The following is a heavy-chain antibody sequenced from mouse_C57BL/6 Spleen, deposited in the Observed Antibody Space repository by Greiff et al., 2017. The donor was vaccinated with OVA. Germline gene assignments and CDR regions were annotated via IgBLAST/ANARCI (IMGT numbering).Heavy chain of an antibody. J-gene: IGHJ2*01. CDR3: AREERDYYGSSYRYYFDY. CDR2: INPSNGGT. V-gene: IGHV1-53*01. Sequence: QVQLQQPGTELVKPGASVKLSCKASGYTFTSYWMHWVKQRPGQGLEWIGNINPSNGGTNYNEKFKSKATLTVDKSSSTAYMQLSSLTSEDSAVYYCAREERDYYGSSYRYYFDYWGQGTTLTVSS. D-gene: IGHD1-1*01. CDR1: GYTFTSYW.